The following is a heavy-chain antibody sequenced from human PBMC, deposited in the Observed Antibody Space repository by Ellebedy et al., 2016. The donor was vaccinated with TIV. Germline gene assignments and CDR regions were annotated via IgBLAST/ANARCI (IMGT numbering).Heavy chain of an antibody. V-gene: IGHV5-51*01. D-gene: IGHD5-12*01. J-gene: IGHJ6*02. Sequence: KVSXXGSGYSFTSYWIGWVRQMPGKGLEWMGIIYPGDSDTRYSPSFQGQVTISADKSISTAYLQWSSLKASDTAMYYCARSGYSGYDDYYYYGMDVWGQGTTVTVSS. CDR2: IYPGDSDT. CDR3: ARSGYSGYDDYYYYGMDV. CDR1: GYSFTSYW.